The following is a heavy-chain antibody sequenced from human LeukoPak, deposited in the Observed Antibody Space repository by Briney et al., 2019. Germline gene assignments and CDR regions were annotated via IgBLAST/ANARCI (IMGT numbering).Heavy chain of an antibody. Sequence: GGPLSLFCAASGFTYSIYYMVWVRHARGEGLEWVSVIYHSGNTDYADSVKGRFTISRDNSKNTVYLQMSSLRAEDTAVYYCARVRVTGYSNFAYWGQGTLVTVSS. CDR2: IYHSGNT. J-gene: IGHJ4*02. CDR1: GFTYSIYY. V-gene: IGHV3-53*01. CDR3: ARVRVTGYSNFAY. D-gene: IGHD3-9*01.